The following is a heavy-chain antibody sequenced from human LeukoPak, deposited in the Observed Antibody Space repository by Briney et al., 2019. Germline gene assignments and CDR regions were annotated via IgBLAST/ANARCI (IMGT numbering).Heavy chain of an antibody. CDR3: ARQGDIWTGYLRWFDS. J-gene: IGHJ5*01. CDR2: IYYSGST. D-gene: IGHD3-9*01. CDR1: GGSISSRSYY. V-gene: IGHV4-39*01. Sequence: PSETLSLTCTVSGGSISSRSYYWGWIRQPRGKGQEWIGRIYYSGSTYYNPSLKSRVTVSADTSKTQFSLKLLSVTAADTAVYYCARQGDIWTGYLRWFDSWGQGTLVIVSS.